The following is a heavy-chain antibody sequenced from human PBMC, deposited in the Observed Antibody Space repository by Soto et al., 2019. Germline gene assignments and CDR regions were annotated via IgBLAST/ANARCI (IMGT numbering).Heavy chain of an antibody. CDR3: ERAGGVPALGDT. J-gene: IGHJ5*02. D-gene: IGHD3-16*01. Sequence: SETLSLTCSVSGVSMRNSYWTWIRQSAGKGLEWIGRISTSGNTNYNPSLNSRLTMSVDTSKNQVSLKLTSVTAADTAVYYCERAGGVPALGDTWGQGTLVTVSS. CDR2: ISTSGNT. V-gene: IGHV4-4*07. CDR1: GVSMRNSY.